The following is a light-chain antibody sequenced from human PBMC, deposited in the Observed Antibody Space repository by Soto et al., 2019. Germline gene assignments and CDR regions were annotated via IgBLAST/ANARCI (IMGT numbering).Light chain of an antibody. CDR2: EVS. J-gene: IGLJ3*02. Sequence: QSALTQPASVSGSPGQSITISCTGTSSDVGGYNYVSWYQQHPGKAPKLMIYEVSNRPSEVSNRFSGSKSGNTASLTISGLQAEDEADYYCSSYTSSNTLVFGGGTKVTVL. CDR1: SSDVGGYNY. CDR3: SSYTSSNTLV. V-gene: IGLV2-14*01.